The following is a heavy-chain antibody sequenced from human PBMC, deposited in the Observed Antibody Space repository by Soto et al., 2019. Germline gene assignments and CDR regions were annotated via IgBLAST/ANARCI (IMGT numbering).Heavy chain of an antibody. CDR1: GGTFSSYA. V-gene: IGHV1-69*12. Sequence: QVQLVQSGAEVKKPGSSVKVSCKASGGTFSSYAISWVRQAPGQGLEWMGGIIPIFGTANYAQKFQGRVTITADESTSIAYMELSSLRSEYTAVYYCARRATVTKMPGWFDPWGQGTLVAVSS. D-gene: IGHD4-17*01. CDR2: IIPIFGTA. CDR3: ARRATVTKMPGWFDP. J-gene: IGHJ5*02.